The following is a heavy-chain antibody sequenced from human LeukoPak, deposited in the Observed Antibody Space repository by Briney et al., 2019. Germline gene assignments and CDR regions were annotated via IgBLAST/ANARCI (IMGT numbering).Heavy chain of an antibody. V-gene: IGHV3-48*03. J-gene: IGHJ4*02. CDR1: GFTFSNYE. CDR2: ISTSGNEM. D-gene: IGHD1-26*01. Sequence: PGGSLRLSCAASGFTFSNYEVNWVRQAPGEGLEWVSYISTSGNEMYYADSVKGRFTISRDNAKNSLYLQLNSLRADDTAVYYCARGAQWVLDYWGQGALVTVSS. CDR3: ARGAQWVLDY.